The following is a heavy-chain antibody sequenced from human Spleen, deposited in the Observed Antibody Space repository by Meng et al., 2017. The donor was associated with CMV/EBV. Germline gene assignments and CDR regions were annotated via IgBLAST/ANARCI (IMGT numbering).Heavy chain of an antibody. Sequence: GESLKISCAASGFGFSSYAMHWVRLAPGKGLEWVAVISYDGSSKYYADSVKGRFTISRDNPKNTLYLQMNSLRAEDTAVYYCAREIGDYYDSSGYYYDWGQGTLVTVSS. J-gene: IGHJ4*02. CDR2: ISYDGSSK. D-gene: IGHD3-22*01. CDR1: GFGFSSYA. V-gene: IGHV3-30-3*01. CDR3: AREIGDYYDSSGYYYD.